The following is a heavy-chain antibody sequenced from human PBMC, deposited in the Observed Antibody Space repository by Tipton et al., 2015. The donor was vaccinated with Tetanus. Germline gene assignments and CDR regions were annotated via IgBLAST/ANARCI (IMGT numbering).Heavy chain of an antibody. V-gene: IGHV3-23*03. J-gene: IGHJ4*01. Sequence: SLRLSCAASGFTFNSYPMNWVRQAPGKGLEWVSVSYAGGNYAYYADSVKGRFTTSRDDSKSTLFLHMTSLRVEDTAVYYCAKGGELLLRGVFDYWGHGTLVTVSS. CDR2: SYAGGNYA. D-gene: IGHD2-15*01. CDR1: GFTFNSYP. CDR3: AKGGELLLRGVFDY.